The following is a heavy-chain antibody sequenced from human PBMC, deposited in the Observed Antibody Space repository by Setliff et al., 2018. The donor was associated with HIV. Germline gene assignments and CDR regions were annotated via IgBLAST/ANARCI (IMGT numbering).Heavy chain of an antibody. D-gene: IGHD2-21*02. CDR2: IYTSGST. V-gene: IGHV4-4*08. J-gene: IGHJ3*02. Sequence: SSETLSLTCTVSGGSISSYYWSWIRQPPGKGLEWIGYIYTSGSTNYNPSLKSRVTISVDTSKNPFSLKLSSVTAADTAVYYCARDGYCGGDCYHDAFDIWGQGTMVTVSS. CDR1: GGSISSYY. CDR3: ARDGYCGGDCYHDAFDI.